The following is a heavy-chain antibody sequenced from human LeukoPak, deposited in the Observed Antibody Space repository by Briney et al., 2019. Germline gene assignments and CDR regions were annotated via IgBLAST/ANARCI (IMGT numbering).Heavy chain of an antibody. Sequence: PAETLSLTCTVSGGSISRSSYYWAWIRQPPGKGLEWIASIYYSGSTYYNPSLKSRVTISVDTSKNQFSLKVSSLTAADTAVYYCAITGYSSGWYNYWGQGTLVTVSS. CDR3: AITGYSSGWYNY. J-gene: IGHJ4*02. CDR1: GGSISRSSYY. D-gene: IGHD6-19*01. CDR2: IYYSGST. V-gene: IGHV4-39*01.